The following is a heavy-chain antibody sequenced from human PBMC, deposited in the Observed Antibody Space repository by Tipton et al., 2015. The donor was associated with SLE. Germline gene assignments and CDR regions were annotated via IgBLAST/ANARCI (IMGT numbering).Heavy chain of an antibody. D-gene: IGHD6-13*01. CDR2: ISSGGDT. V-gene: IGHV4-39*01. J-gene: IGHJ3*02. Sequence: TLSLTCTVSGGAITMNNFYWGWVRQPPGQGLEWIGVISSGGDTFYTPSLNIRVSISLSAPTNQFSLRLTSLTASDMAMYYCVSRPSEIPAPAFIWGQGTMVTVSS. CDR1: GGAITMNNFY. CDR3: VSRPSEIPAPAFI.